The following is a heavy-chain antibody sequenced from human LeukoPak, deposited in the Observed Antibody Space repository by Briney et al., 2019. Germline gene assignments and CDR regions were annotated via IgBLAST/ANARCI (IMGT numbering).Heavy chain of an antibody. J-gene: IGHJ4*02. V-gene: IGHV1-69*13. CDR1: GGTFSRYA. D-gene: IGHD6-19*01. Sequence: SVKVSCTSSGGTFSRYAISWVRQAPGQGLEWMGGIFPMFGIANYAQKFQGRVTITADESTSTAYMELSSLRSEGTAVYYCARDRPYTGGWRGFDYWGQGTLVTVSS. CDR3: ARDRPYTGGWRGFDY. CDR2: IFPMFGIA.